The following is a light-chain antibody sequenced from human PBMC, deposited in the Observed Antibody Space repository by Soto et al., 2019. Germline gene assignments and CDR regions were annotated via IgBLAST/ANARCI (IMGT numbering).Light chain of an antibody. CDR1: QSISSY. V-gene: IGKV1-39*01. CDR3: PQANSFPIS. CDR2: VAS. J-gene: IGKJ5*01. Sequence: VQVTQSQTSLSASVGDRVTITCRASQSISSYLNWYQQKPGKAPKLLIYVASALHSGVPSRFSGSGSGTGFTLTISSFQPEDFATYYCPQANSFPISSGQGTRLEIK.